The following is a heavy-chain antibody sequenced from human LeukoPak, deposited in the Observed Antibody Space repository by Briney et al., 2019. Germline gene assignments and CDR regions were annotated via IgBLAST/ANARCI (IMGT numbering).Heavy chain of an antibody. D-gene: IGHD2-15*01. CDR2: TYYSGST. Sequence: PSETLSLTCTVSGGSISSGGYYWSWIRQHPGKGLEWIGYTYYSGSTYYNPSLKSRVTISVDTSKNQFSLKLSSVTAADTAVYYCARDGSLGYCSGGSCSYYYYYGMDVWGQGTTVTVSS. CDR1: GGSISSGGYY. CDR3: ARDGSLGYCSGGSCSYYYYYGMDV. J-gene: IGHJ6*02. V-gene: IGHV4-30-4*08.